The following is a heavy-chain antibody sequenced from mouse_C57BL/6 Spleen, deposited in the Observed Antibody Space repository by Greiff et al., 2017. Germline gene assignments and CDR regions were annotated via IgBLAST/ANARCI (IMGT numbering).Heavy chain of an antibody. V-gene: IGHV14-4*01. J-gene: IGHJ2*01. CDR1: GFNIKDDY. CDR2: IDPENGDT. CDR3: TLTTVDD. D-gene: IGHD1-1*01. Sequence: EVQVVESGAELVRPGASVKLSCTASGFNIKDDYMHWVKQRPEQGLEWIGWIDPENGDTEYASKFQGKATITADTSSNTAYLQLSSLTSEDTAVYYCTLTTVDDWGQGTTLTVSS.